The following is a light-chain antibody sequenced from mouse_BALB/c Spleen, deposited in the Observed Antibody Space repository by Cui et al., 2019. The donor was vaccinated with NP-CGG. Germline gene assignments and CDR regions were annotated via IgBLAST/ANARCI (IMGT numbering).Light chain of an antibody. Sequence: GVTQESALTTSPGETVTLTCRSSTGAVTTNNFANWVQEKPDHLFTGLIGGTNNRAPGVPARFSGSLIGDKAALTITGAQTEDEAIYFCALWYSNHWVFGGGTKLTVL. CDR2: GTN. CDR1: TGAVTTNNF. V-gene: IGLV1*01. CDR3: ALWYSNHWV. J-gene: IGLJ1*01.